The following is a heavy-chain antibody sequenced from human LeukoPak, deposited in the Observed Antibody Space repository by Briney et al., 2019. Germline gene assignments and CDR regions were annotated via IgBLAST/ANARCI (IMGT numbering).Heavy chain of an antibody. V-gene: IGHV5-51*01. CDR3: ARGEGGYNYAF. Sequence: GESLKISCKASGYSFSSYWIAWVRQIPGKGLEWMGIINPADSDTRYSLSIRGQVTISADRSISTAYLQWSSPKASDTAIYYCARGEGGYNYAFWGQGTLVSVSS. J-gene: IGHJ4*02. D-gene: IGHD5-24*01. CDR2: INPADSDT. CDR1: GYSFSSYW.